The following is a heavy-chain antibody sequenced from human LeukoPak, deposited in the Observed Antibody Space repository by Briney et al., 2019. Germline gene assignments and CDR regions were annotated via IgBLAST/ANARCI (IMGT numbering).Heavy chain of an antibody. V-gene: IGHV1-18*01. J-gene: IGHJ3*02. CDR3: AKDRPGWLQFGDAFDI. CDR2: ISAYNGNT. D-gene: IGHD5-24*01. Sequence: ASVKVSCKASGYTFTSYGISWVRQAPGQGLEWMRWISAYNGNTNYAQKLQGRVTMTTDTSTSTAYMELRSLRSDDTAVYYCAKDRPGWLQFGDAFDIWGQGTMVTVSS. CDR1: GYTFTSYG.